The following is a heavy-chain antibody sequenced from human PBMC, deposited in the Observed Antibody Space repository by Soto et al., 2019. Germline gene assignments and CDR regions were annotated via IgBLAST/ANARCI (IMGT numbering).Heavy chain of an antibody. CDR1: GGSLSSGGYY. J-gene: IGHJ6*02. Sequence: SETLSLTCTVSGGSLSSGGYYWSWIRQHPGKGLEWIGYIYYSGITYYNPSLKSRVTISVDTSKNQFSLKLSSVTAADTAVYYCASNVATPHYYYYGMDVWGQGPTVTVSS. CDR2: IYYSGIT. D-gene: IGHD5-12*01. V-gene: IGHV4-31*03. CDR3: ASNVATPHYYYYGMDV.